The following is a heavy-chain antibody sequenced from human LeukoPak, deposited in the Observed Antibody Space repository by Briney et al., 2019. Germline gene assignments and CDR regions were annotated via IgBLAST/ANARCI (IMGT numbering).Heavy chain of an antibody. CDR2: ISGSSTTM. J-gene: IGHJ4*02. V-gene: IGHV3-48*02. D-gene: IGHD1-20*01. Sequence: GGSLRLSCAASGFTFSSYSMNWVRQAPGKGLEWVSYISGSSTTMYYADSVKGRFTISRDNAKNSLYLQMDSLRDEDTAVYYCARSQYNWNYVGYWGQGTLVTVSS. CDR1: GFTFSSYS. CDR3: ARSQYNWNYVGY.